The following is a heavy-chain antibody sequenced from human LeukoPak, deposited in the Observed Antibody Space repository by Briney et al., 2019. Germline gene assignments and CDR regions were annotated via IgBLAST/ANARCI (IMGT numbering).Heavy chain of an antibody. CDR1: GVSISSYY. CDR2: IYNSVTT. V-gene: IGHV4-59*01. D-gene: IGHD6-13*01. Sequence: SETLSLTCTVSGVSISSYYWNWIRQTPGKGLEWIGYIYNSVTTNYSPSLKSRVTMSIDTSKNQFSLNLNSVTAADTAVYYCARAEEKFSTSWHIGPLDYWGQGALVTVSS. J-gene: IGHJ4*02. CDR3: ARAEEKFSTSWHIGPLDY.